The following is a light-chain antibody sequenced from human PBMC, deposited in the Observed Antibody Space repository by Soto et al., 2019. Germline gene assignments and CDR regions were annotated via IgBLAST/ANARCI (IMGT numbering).Light chain of an antibody. CDR2: SAS. V-gene: IGKV3-20*01. CDR3: QQYGSSPFT. CDR1: QSVSSSY. J-gene: IGKJ2*01. Sequence: EIVLTQSPGTLPLSPGERATLSCRASQSVSSSYLVWYQQKPGQAPRPLIYSASTRATGIPDRFSGSGSGTDFTLTISRLEPEDFAGYYCQQYGSSPFTFGQGTKLQIK.